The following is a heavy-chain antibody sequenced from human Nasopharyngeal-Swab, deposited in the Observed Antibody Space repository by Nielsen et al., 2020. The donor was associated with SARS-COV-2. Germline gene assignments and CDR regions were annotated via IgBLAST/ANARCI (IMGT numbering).Heavy chain of an antibody. D-gene: IGHD2-21*02. J-gene: IGHJ3*02. Sequence: GGSLGLSCKGSGYSFTSYWIGWVRQMPGKGLEWMGIIYPGDSDTRYSPSFQGQVTISAAKSISTAYLQWSSLKASDTAMYYCARCGGDCYHDAFDIWGQGTMVTVSS. V-gene: IGHV5-51*01. CDR2: IYPGDSDT. CDR3: ARCGGDCYHDAFDI. CDR1: GYSFTSYW.